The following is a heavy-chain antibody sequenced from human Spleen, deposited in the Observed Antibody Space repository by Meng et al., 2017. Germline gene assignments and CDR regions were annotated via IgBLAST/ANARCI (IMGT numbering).Heavy chain of an antibody. D-gene: IGHD6-19*01. Sequence: PRAVKPPGPLSLPCAAPGPPISHSNWWSLVRQPPGKGLQWIGDIYHSGTTHYNPSLKSRVSMSVDKSKNQFSLRLSSVTAADTAVYYCARGPEAPYSSGWIFDYWGQGTLVTVSS. V-gene: IGHV4-4*03. J-gene: IGHJ4*02. CDR3: ARGPEAPYSSGWIFDY. CDR1: GPPISHSNW. CDR2: IYHSGTT.